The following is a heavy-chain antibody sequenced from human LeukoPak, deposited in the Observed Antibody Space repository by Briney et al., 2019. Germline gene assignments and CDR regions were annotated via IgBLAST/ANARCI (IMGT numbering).Heavy chain of an antibody. CDR1: GFTFSSYA. CDR3: AKSTYSSGWSWDY. V-gene: IGHV3-23*01. Sequence: GGSLRLSCAASGFTFSSYAMSWVRQAPGKGLEWVSAISGGGGSTYYADSVKGRFTISRDNSKDTLYLQMNSLRAEDTAVYYCAKSTYSSGWSWDYWGQGTLVTVSS. J-gene: IGHJ4*02. D-gene: IGHD6-19*01. CDR2: ISGGGGST.